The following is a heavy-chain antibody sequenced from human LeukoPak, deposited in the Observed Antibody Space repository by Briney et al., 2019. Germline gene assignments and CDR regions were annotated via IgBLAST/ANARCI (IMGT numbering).Heavy chain of an antibody. CDR3: ARVARRYYGSGSPDWYFDL. V-gene: IGHV4-4*07. Sequence: PSETLSLTCTVSGGSISSYYWSWIRQPAAKGLEWIGRIYTSGSTNYNPSLKSRVTMSVDTSKNQFSLKLSSVTAADTAVYYCARVARRYYGSGSPDWYFDLWGRGTLVTVSS. CDR2: IYTSGST. D-gene: IGHD3-10*01. CDR1: GGSISSYY. J-gene: IGHJ2*01.